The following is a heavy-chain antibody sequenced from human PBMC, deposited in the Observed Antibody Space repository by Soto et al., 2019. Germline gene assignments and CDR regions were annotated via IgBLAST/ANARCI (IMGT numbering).Heavy chain of an antibody. J-gene: IGHJ5*02. CDR1: GFTFSSYA. CDR2: ISGSGGST. V-gene: IGHV3-23*01. D-gene: IGHD6-19*01. Sequence: EVQLLESGGGLVQPGGSLRLSCAASGFTFSSYAMSWVRQAPGKGLEWVSAISGSGGSTYYADSVKGRFTISRDNSKNTLYMQMNSLRAEDTAVYYCAKDRSSSGWYGGGWFDPWGQGTLVTVSS. CDR3: AKDRSSSGWYGGGWFDP.